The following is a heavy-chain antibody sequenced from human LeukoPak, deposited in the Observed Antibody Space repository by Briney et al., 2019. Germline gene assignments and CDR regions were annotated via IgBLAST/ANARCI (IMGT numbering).Heavy chain of an antibody. J-gene: IGHJ4*02. Sequence: TGGSLRLSCAASGFTFSAYWMHWVRQAPGKGLVWVSRINTDGSSPTYAASVKGRFTISRDNSKNTLYLQMNSLRAEDTAVYYCAKAGDGDYYFDYWGQGTLVTVSS. CDR3: AKAGDGDYYFDY. V-gene: IGHV3-74*01. CDR1: GFTFSAYW. D-gene: IGHD4-17*01. CDR2: INTDGSSP.